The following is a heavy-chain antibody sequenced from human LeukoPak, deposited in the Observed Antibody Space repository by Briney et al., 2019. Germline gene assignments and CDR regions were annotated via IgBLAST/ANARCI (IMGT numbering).Heavy chain of an antibody. CDR3: ARSISVDYDSSGYRSSYYGMDV. CDR1: GGSISSGGSY. V-gene: IGHV4-31*03. CDR2: IYYSGST. Sequence: PSETLSLTCTVSGGSISSGGSYWRWIRQHPGKGLEWIGYIYYSGSTYYNPSLKSRVTISVDTSKNQFSLKLSSVTAADTAVYYCARSISVDYDSSGYRSSYYGMDVWGQGTTVTVSS. D-gene: IGHD3-22*01. J-gene: IGHJ6*02.